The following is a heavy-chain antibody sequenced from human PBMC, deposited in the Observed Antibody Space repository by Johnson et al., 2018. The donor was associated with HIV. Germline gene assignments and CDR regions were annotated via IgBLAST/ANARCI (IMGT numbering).Heavy chain of an antibody. V-gene: IGHV3-30*02. CDR3: AKVRWLRLDNEAFDS. D-gene: IGHD5-12*01. Sequence: QVQLVASGGAVVQPRETLILSYAVSLFTFSSFGKQWVRQAPGKGLEWVAFIRYDGRIQYYADSVQGRFTISRDNSKNTLYLQMHSLRLEDTAVYYCAKVRWLRLDNEAFDSWGQGTMVTVS. CDR1: LFTFSSFG. CDR2: IRYDGRIQ. J-gene: IGHJ3*02.